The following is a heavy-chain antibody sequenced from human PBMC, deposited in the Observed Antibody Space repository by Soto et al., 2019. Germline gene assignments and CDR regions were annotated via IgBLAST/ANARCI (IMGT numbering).Heavy chain of an antibody. CDR1: GGTFSSYA. V-gene: IGHV1-69*13. Sequence: ASVKVSCKASGGTFSSYAISWVRQAPGQGLEWMGGIIPIFGTANYAQKFQGRVTITADESTSTAYMELSSLRSEDTAVYYCARDPKYAMDWFDPWGQGTLVTVSS. CDR3: ARDPKYAMDWFDP. J-gene: IGHJ5*02. D-gene: IGHD2-8*01. CDR2: IIPIFGTA.